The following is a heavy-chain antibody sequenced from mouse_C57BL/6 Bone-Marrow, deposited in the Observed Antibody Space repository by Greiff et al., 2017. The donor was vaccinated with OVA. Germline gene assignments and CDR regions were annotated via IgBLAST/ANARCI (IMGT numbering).Heavy chain of an antibody. CDR1: GYTFTSYW. CDR2: IDPSDSYT. D-gene: IGHD2-5*01. CDR3: AYYSNFYYFDY. Sequence: VQLQQPGAELVRPGTSVKLSCKASGYTFTSYWMHWVKQRPGQGLEWIGVIDPSDSYTNYNQKFKGKATLTVDTSSSTAYMQLSSLTSEDSAVYYCAYYSNFYYFDYWGQGTTLTVSS. V-gene: IGHV1-59*01. J-gene: IGHJ2*01.